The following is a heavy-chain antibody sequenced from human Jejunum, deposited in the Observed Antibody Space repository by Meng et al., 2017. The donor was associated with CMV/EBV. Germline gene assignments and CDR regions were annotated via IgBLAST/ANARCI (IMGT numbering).Heavy chain of an antibody. CDR2: ISYDGSDN. J-gene: IGHJ4*02. V-gene: IGHV3-30-3*01. CDR1: FTVSNYA. Sequence: FTVSNYAMNWVRRDPGKGLEWVEVISYDGSDNYYADAVKGRFTISRDNSKNNLDLQMNSLRAEDTAVYFCARGRVSYTSWSPQGYWGQGALVTVSS. CDR3: ARGRVSYTSWSPQGY. D-gene: IGHD6-6*01.